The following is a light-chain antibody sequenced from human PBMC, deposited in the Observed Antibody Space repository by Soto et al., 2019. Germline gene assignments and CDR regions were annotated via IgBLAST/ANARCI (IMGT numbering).Light chain of an antibody. CDR1: SSNIGAGYD. CDR3: QSYDSSLSPDPYV. CDR2: GNS. Sequence: QSVLTQPPSVSGAPGQRVTISCTGSSSNIGAGYDVHWYQQLPGTAPKLLIYGNSNRPSGVPDRFSGSKSGTSASLAITGLQAEDEADYYCQSYDSSLSPDPYVFGTGTKLTVL. J-gene: IGLJ1*01. V-gene: IGLV1-40*01.